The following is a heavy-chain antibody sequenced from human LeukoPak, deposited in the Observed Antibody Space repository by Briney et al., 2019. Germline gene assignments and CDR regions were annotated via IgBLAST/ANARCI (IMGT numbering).Heavy chain of an antibody. CDR3: AREGQLAYYYYYYMDV. V-gene: IGHV3-20*04. CDR1: GFTFDDYG. CDR2: INWNGGST. J-gene: IGHJ6*03. D-gene: IGHD6-6*01. Sequence: GGSLRLSCAASGFTFDDYGMSWVRQAPGKGLEWVSGINWNGGSTGYADSVKGRSTISRDNAKNSLYLQMNSLRAEDTALYYCAREGQLAYYYYYYMDVWGKGTTVTVSS.